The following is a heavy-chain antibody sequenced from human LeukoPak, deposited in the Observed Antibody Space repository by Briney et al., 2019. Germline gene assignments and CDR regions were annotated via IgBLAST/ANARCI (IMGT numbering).Heavy chain of an antibody. J-gene: IGHJ6*03. D-gene: IGHD3-16*01. CDR1: GFTFSTYA. CDR2: IKGTGLTT. V-gene: IGHV3-11*04. CDR3: ARAGELRYMDV. Sequence: GGSLRLSCTASGFTFSTYAMSWIRQAPGKGLEWVSTIKGTGLTTYYADSVKGRFTISRDNAKNSLFLQMSSLRADDTAIYYCARAGELRYMDVWGKGTAVTVSS.